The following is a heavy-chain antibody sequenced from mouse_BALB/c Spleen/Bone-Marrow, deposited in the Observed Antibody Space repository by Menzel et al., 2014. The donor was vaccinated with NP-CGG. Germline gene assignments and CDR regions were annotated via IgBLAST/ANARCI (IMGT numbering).Heavy chain of an antibody. CDR3: ARNCRYYGYDVNAMDY. CDR1: GFSLSRYS. J-gene: IGHJ4*01. V-gene: IGHV2-6-4*01. CDR2: IWGGGST. Sequence: VMLVESGPGLVAPSQSLSITCTVSGFSLSRYSVHWVRQPPGKGLEWLGMIWGGGSTDYNSALKSRLSISKDNSKSQVFLKMNSLQTDDTAMYYCARNCRYYGYDVNAMDYWGQRTSVTVSS. D-gene: IGHD2-2*01.